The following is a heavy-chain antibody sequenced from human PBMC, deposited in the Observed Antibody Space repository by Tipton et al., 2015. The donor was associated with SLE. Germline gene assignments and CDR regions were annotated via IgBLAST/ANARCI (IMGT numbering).Heavy chain of an antibody. J-gene: IGHJ3*02. CDR3: ARSPSILPAASDVFDI. Sequence: TLSLTCSVSGVSISSGSYYWSWIRQPAGKGLEWIGRIYTSGSTTYNPSLESRLTISVDTSNNQFSLRLNSATAADTAVYFCARSPSILPAASDVFDIWGQGTVVTVSS. D-gene: IGHD2-15*01. CDR1: GVSISSGSYY. V-gene: IGHV4-61*02. CDR2: IYTSGST.